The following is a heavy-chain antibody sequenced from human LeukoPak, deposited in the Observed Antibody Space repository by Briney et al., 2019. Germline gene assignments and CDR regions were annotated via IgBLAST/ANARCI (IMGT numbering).Heavy chain of an antibody. V-gene: IGHV3-48*04. Sequence: PGGSLRLSCAASGFTFSSYSMNWVRQAPGKGLEWVSYISSSSSTIYYADSVKGRFTISRDNAKNSLYLQMNSLRAEDTAVYYCARDIPNSSSWYSWSHYYYYMDVWGRGTTVTISS. CDR1: GFTFSSYS. J-gene: IGHJ6*03. D-gene: IGHD6-13*01. CDR2: ISSSSSTI. CDR3: ARDIPNSSSWYSWSHYYYYMDV.